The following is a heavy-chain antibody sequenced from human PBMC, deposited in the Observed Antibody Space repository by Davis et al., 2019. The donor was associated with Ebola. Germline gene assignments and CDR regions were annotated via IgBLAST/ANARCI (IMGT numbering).Heavy chain of an antibody. D-gene: IGHD2-15*01. V-gene: IGHV3-74*01. CDR3: TRGGAGVVAAPDNWFDP. J-gene: IGHJ5*02. CDR2: INSDGSST. Sequence: GESLKISCAASGFTFSSYSMNWVRQAPGKGLEWVSRINSDGSSTNYADSVKGRFTISRDNAKNTLYLQMNSLRAEDTAMYYCTRGGAGVVAAPDNWFDPWGQGTLVTVSS. CDR1: GFTFSSYS.